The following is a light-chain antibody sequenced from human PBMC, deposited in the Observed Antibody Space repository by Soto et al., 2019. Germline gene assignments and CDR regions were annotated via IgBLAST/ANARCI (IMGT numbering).Light chain of an antibody. V-gene: IGKV1-9*01. CDR1: QVISTS. Sequence: LTQSPDTLSLSPGESVTITCRASQVISTSLAWYQVKPGKAPKLLIYAASTLESGVPSRFSATVSGTEFSLTITSLQPEDFATYYCQQLFDSPITFGQGTRLEIK. CDR3: QQLFDSPIT. CDR2: AAS. J-gene: IGKJ5*01.